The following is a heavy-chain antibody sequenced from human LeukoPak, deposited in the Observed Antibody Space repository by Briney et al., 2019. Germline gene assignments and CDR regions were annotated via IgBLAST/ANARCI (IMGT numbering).Heavy chain of an antibody. CDR3: ANAYYYDSSGYYFDY. CDR1: GFTFSSYG. J-gene: IGHJ4*02. V-gene: IGHV3-30*02. Sequence: TGGSLRLSCAASGFTFSSYGMHWVRQAPGRGLEWVAFIRYDGSNKYYADSVKGRFTISRDNSKNTLYLQMNSLRAEDTAVYYCANAYYYDSSGYYFDYWRQGTLVTVSS. D-gene: IGHD3-22*01. CDR2: IRYDGSNK.